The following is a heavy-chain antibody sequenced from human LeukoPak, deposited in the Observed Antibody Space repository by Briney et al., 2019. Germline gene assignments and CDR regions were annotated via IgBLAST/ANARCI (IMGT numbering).Heavy chain of an antibody. J-gene: IGHJ4*02. V-gene: IGHV3-21*01. Sequence: PGGSLRLSCAASGFTFSSYSMNWFRQAPGKGLEWVSSISSSSSYIYYADSVKGRFTISRDNAKNSLYLQMNSLRAEDTAVYYCARDRRAAAGTPYYFDYWGQGTLVTVSS. CDR3: ARDRRAAAGTPYYFDY. CDR2: ISSSSSYI. CDR1: GFTFSSYS. D-gene: IGHD6-13*01.